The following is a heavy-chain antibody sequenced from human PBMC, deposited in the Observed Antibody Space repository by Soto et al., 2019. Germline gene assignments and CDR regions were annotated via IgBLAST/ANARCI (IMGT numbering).Heavy chain of an antibody. D-gene: IGHD1-1*01. CDR3: VRDRGYPDSFDV. V-gene: IGHV3-74*01. Sequence: GGSLRLSCAASGFNFSRYWMHWVRQAPGKGLVWVSRINNDGSSTNYADSVKGRFTISRDNAKNTLYLQMHSLRAEDTALYFCVRDRGYPDSFDVWGRGTMVTVSS. CDR2: INNDGSST. J-gene: IGHJ3*01. CDR1: GFNFSRYW.